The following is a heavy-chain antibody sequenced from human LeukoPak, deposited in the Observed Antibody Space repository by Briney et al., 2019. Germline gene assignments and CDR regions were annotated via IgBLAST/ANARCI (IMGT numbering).Heavy chain of an antibody. D-gene: IGHD3-22*01. V-gene: IGHV4-38-2*02. CDR1: GYSISSGYY. CDR3: ARDRGYYYDSSGYYSYDY. CDR2: IYHSGST. Sequence: SETLFLTCAVSGYSISSGYYWGWIRQPPGKGLEWIGSIYHSGSTYYNPSLKSRVTISVDTSKNQFSLKLSSVTAADTAVYYCARDRGYYYDSSGYYSYDYWGQGTLVTVSS. J-gene: IGHJ4*02.